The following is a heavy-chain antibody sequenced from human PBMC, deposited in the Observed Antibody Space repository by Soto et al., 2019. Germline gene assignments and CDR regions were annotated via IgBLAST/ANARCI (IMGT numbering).Heavy chain of an antibody. V-gene: IGHV1-69*13. Sequence: GASENVSCKASRYTFTDYYMHWVRQAPGQGLEWMGGIIPIFGTANYAQKFQGRVTITADESTSTAYMELSSLRSEDTAVYYCARSSGSGWKGLIDYWGQGTLVTVS. CDR1: RYTFTDYY. CDR3: ARSSGSGWKGLIDY. J-gene: IGHJ4*02. CDR2: IIPIFGTA. D-gene: IGHD6-19*01.